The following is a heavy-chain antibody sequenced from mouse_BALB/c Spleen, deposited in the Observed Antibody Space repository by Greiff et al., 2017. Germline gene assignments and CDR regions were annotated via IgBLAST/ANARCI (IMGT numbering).Heavy chain of an antibody. V-gene: IGHV3-6*02. CDR2: ISYDGSN. CDR1: GYSITSGYY. CDR3: ARYYGNYGGFAY. Sequence: EVQLQESGPGLVKPSQSLSLTCSVTGYSITSGYYWNWIRQFPGNKLEWMGYISYDGSNNYNPSLKNRISITRDTSKNQFFLKLNSVTTEDTATYYCARYYGNYGGFAYWGQGTLVTVSA. D-gene: IGHD2-1*01. J-gene: IGHJ3*01.